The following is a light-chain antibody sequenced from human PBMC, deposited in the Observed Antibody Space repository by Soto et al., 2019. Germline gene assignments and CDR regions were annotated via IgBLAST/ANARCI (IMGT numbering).Light chain of an antibody. CDR3: QKYNNWPLT. CDR1: QSVSSN. Sequence: EIVMTQSPANLSVSPGERAILSCRASQSVSSNLAWYQQRPGPDPRLLIYGASPRATGIPARYSGSGSGTEFTLTISSLQSDDFALYDCQKYNNWPLTFGGGTKVEIK. CDR2: GAS. J-gene: IGKJ4*01. V-gene: IGKV3-15*01.